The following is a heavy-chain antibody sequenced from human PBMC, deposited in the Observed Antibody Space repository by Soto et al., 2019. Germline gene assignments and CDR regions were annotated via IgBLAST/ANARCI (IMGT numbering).Heavy chain of an antibody. V-gene: IGHV3-23*01. J-gene: IGHJ4*02. CDR2: ISSNGAGT. CDR3: AKEQLERHFGFDC. CDR1: GFTFSKYA. Sequence: GGSLRLSCAASGFTFSKYAMTWARQAPGKGLEWVSAISSNGAGTYYVDSVKGRFTISRDNSENTLYLQMNSLRAEDTAVYYCAKEQLERHFGFDCWGQGTLVTVSS. D-gene: IGHD1-1*01.